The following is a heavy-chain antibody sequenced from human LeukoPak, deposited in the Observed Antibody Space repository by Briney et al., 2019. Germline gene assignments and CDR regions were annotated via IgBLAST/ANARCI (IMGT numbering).Heavy chain of an antibody. CDR1: AYSFTNNY. V-gene: IGHV1-46*01. CDR2: INICGGST. D-gene: IGHD3-10*01. J-gene: IGHJ3*02. Sequence: ASGKLCCKAAAYSFTNNYLHLVRQGHGQGNELMGIINICGGSTTYAQKFQGRVNMTRETSTSTVYMELSSLRSEDTAVYYCARGGFTTMVRGVIITLDAFDIWGQGTMVTVSS. CDR3: ARGGFTTMVRGVIITLDAFDI.